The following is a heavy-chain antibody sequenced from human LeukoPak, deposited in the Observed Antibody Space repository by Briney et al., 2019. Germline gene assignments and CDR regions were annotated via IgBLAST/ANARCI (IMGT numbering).Heavy chain of an antibody. D-gene: IGHD3-22*01. CDR3: ARGSPLPSPNPYDSSGYQPFQH. J-gene: IGHJ1*01. CDR1: GGTFSSYA. V-gene: IGHV1-69*04. CDR2: IIPILGIA. Sequence: ASVKVSCKASGGTFSSYAISWVRQAPGQGLEWMGRIIPILGIANYTQKLQGRVTMTTDTSTSTAYMELRSLRSDDTAVYYCARGSPLPSPNPYDSSGYQPFQHWGQGTLVTVSS.